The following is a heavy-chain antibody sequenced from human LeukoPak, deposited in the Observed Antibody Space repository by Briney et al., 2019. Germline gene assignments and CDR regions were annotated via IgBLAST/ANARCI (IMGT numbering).Heavy chain of an antibody. CDR2: ISGSGGST. D-gene: IGHD2-21*02. V-gene: IGHV3-23*01. Sequence: GRSLRLSCAASGFTFDDYAMHWVRQAPGKGLEWVSGISGSGGSTYYADSVKGRFTISRDNSKNTLYLQMNSLRAEDTAVYYCARARTEKVDYWGQGTLVTVSS. J-gene: IGHJ4*02. CDR3: ARARTEKVDY. CDR1: GFTFDDYA.